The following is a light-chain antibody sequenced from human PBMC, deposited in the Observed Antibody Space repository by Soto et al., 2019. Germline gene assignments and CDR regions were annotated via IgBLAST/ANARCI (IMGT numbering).Light chain of an antibody. J-gene: IGLJ2*01. CDR2: EVS. V-gene: IGLV2-8*01. CDR3: TSDSGSNNVV. CDR1: SSDVGGYKY. Sequence: QSALTQPPSASGSPGQSVTISCTGTSSDVGGYKYVSWYQQHPGKAPKLVIYEVSERPSGVPDRFSGSKSGNTASLTFSGLQADDESYYYSTSDSGSNNVVFGGGTKLTVL.